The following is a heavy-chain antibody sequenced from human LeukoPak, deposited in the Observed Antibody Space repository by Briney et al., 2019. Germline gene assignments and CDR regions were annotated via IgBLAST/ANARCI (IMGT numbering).Heavy chain of an antibody. Sequence: GGSLRLSCAASGFTFDDYAMHWVRQAPGKGLEWVSGISWNSGSIGYADSVKGRFTISRDNAKNSLYLQMNSLRAEDTALYYCAKDISWGYYYMDVWGKGTTVTVSS. J-gene: IGHJ6*03. CDR3: AKDISWGYYYMDV. V-gene: IGHV3-9*01. CDR1: GFTFDDYA. CDR2: ISWNSGSI. D-gene: IGHD1-26*01.